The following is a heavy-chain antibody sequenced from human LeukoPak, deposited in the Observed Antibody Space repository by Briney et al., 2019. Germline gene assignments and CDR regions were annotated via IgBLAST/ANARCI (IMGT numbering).Heavy chain of an antibody. CDR3: ARGLAQDSSGYYLDY. V-gene: IGHV4-34*01. CDR2: INHSGST. CDR1: GFSFRTYW. D-gene: IGHD3-22*01. J-gene: IGHJ4*02. Sequence: GSLRLSCEVSGFSFRTYWMNWVRQAPGKGLEWIGEINHSGSTNYNPSLKSRVTISVDTSKNQFSLKLSSVTAADTAVYYCARGLAQDSSGYYLDYWGQGTLVTVSS.